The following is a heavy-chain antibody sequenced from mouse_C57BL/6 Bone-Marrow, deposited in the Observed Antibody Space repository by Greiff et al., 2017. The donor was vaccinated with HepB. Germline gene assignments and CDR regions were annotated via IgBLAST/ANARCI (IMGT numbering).Heavy chain of an antibody. CDR3: ARPQGSGHYFDY. V-gene: IGHV5-17*01. Sequence: EVKLVESGGGLVKPGGSLKLSCAASGFTFSDYGMHWVRQAPENGLEWVAYISSGSSTIYYADTVKGRFTISRDNAKNTLFLQMTSLRSEDTAMYYCARPQGSGHYFDYWGQGTTLTVSS. CDR2: ISSGSSTI. CDR1: GFTFSDYG. D-gene: IGHD1-3*01. J-gene: IGHJ2*01.